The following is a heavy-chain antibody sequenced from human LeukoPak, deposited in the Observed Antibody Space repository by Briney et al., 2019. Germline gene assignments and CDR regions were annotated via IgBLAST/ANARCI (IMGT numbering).Heavy chain of an antibody. D-gene: IGHD1-26*01. Sequence: ASVKVSCKASGYTFTRYYMHWVRQPPGQGLEWMGWINPNSGGTNYAQKFQGRVTMTRDTSISTAYMELSRLRSDDTAVYYCARVEWELLLGWFDRWGQGTLVTVSS. CDR3: ARVEWELLLGWFDR. V-gene: IGHV1-2*02. CDR2: INPNSGGT. CDR1: GYTFTRYY. J-gene: IGHJ5*02.